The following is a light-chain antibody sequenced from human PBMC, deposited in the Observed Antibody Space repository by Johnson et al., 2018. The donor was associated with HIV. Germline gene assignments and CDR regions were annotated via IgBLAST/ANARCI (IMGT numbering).Light chain of an antibody. CDR1: SSNIGNNY. CDR3: GTWDSSLSAYV. CDR2: ENN. Sequence: QSVLTQPPSMSAAPGQKVTISCSGSSSNIGNNYVSWYQQLPGTAPKLLIYENNKRPSGIPDRFSGSKSGTSATLGITGLQTGDEADYYCGTWDSSLSAYVFGTGTKVTGL. J-gene: IGLJ1*01. V-gene: IGLV1-51*02.